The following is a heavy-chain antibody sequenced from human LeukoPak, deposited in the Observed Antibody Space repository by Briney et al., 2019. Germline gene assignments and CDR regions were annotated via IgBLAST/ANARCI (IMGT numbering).Heavy chain of an antibody. D-gene: IGHD3-9*01. J-gene: IGHJ4*02. Sequence: GGSLRLSCAASGFTFSSYAMHWVRQAPGKGLEWVAFIRSDGSNKSYADSVKGRFTISRDNSKNTLYLQMNSLRAEDTAVYYCAKVLRYFDWLLYEYYFDYWGQGTLVTVPS. CDR2: IRSDGSNK. CDR3: AKVLRYFDWLLYEYYFDY. CDR1: GFTFSSYA. V-gene: IGHV3-30*02.